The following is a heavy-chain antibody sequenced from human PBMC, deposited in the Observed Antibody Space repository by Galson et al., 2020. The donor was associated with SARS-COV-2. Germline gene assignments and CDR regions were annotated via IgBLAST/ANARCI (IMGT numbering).Heavy chain of an antibody. CDR1: GFTFSSYS. J-gene: IGHJ6*03. V-gene: IGHV3-21*01. Sequence: NSGGSLRLSCAASGFTFSSYSMNWVRQAPGKGLEWVSSISSSSSYIYYADSVKGRFTISRDNAKNSLYLQMNSLRAEDTAVYYCARDEIGGADGSGSYQYYYYYYMDVWGKGTTVTISS. CDR3: ARDEIGGADGSGSYQYYYYYYMDV. D-gene: IGHD3-10*01. CDR2: ISSSSSYI.